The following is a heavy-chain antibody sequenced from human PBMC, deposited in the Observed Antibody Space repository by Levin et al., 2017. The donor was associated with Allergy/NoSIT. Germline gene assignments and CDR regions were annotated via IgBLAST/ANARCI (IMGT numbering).Heavy chain of an antibody. CDR3: ARVLEVGPDY. Sequence: PGGSLRLSCAASGFTFSSYSINWVRQAPGKGLEWVSSISSGSSYIYYADSVKGRFTISRDNAKNSLYLQMNSLRAEDTAVYYCARVLEVGPDYWGQGTLVTVSS. CDR2: ISSGSSYI. V-gene: IGHV3-21*01. D-gene: IGHD3-3*01. J-gene: IGHJ4*02. CDR1: GFTFSSYS.